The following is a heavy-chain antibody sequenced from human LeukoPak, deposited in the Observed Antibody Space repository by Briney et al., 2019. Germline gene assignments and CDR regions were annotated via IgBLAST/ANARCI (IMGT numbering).Heavy chain of an antibody. V-gene: IGHV4-4*02. CDR2: IFHSGSP. CDR3: ARLRMTHYYYGMDV. J-gene: IGHJ6*02. CDR1: GGSIRSSDW. Sequence: SGTLSLTCVVSGGSIRSSDWWSWVRQSPEKGLEWHGYIFHSGSPNYNPSLRGRVSMSVDEPKNQFSLTVNSVTAADTAVYYCARLRMTHYYYGMDVWGQGTTVTVSS. D-gene: IGHD2-21*02.